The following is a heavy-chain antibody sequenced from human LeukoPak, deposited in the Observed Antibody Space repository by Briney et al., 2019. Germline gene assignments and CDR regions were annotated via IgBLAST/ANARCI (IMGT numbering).Heavy chain of an antibody. D-gene: IGHD3-22*01. CDR3: AREDSSGYLGY. CDR1: GGSVSSNIYY. Sequence: SETLSLTCTVSGGSVSSNIYYWNWIRQPPGKGLEWIGYIYYSGSTNYNPSLKSRVTISVDTSKNQFSLKLTSLTAADTAVYYCAREDSSGYLGYWGQGSLVTVSS. V-gene: IGHV4-61*01. J-gene: IGHJ4*02. CDR2: IYYSGST.